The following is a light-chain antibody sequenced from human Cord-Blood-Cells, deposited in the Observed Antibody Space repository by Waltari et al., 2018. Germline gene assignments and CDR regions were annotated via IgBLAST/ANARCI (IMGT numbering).Light chain of an antibody. Sequence: QSALTQPASVSGSPGQSITISRTGTSSDVGGYNYVSWYQQHPGKAPKLTIYDVSNRPSAVFNRCSVSKPGNTASLTISGLQAEDEADYYCSSYTSSSTVVFGGGTKLTVL. V-gene: IGLV2-14*01. CDR2: DVS. J-gene: IGLJ2*01. CDR3: SSYTSSSTVV. CDR1: SSDVGGYNY.